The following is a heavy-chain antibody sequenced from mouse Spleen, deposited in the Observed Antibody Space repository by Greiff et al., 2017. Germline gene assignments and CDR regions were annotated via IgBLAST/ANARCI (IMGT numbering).Heavy chain of an antibody. CDR1: GFNIKDDY. Sequence: EVQLQQSGAELVRPGASVKLSCTASGFNIKDDYMHWVKQRPEQGLEWIGWIDPENGDTEYASKFQGKATITADTSSNTAYLQLSSLTSEDTAVYYCTITTVVGGAMDYWGQGTSVTVSS. CDR3: TITTVVGGAMDY. D-gene: IGHD1-1*01. CDR2: IDPENGDT. J-gene: IGHJ4*01. V-gene: IGHV14-4*01.